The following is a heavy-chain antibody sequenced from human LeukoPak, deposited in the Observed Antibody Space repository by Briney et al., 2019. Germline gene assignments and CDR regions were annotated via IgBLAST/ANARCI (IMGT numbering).Heavy chain of an antibody. CDR1: GFTVSSNY. Sequence: GGSLRLSCAASGFTVSSNYMSWVRQAPGKGLEWASVIYSGGSTYYADSVKGRFTISRDNSKNTLYLQMNSLRAEDTAVYYCARSTMVRGVRFDPWGQGTLVTVSS. D-gene: IGHD3-10*01. CDR2: IYSGGST. J-gene: IGHJ5*02. CDR3: ARSTMVRGVRFDP. V-gene: IGHV3-53*01.